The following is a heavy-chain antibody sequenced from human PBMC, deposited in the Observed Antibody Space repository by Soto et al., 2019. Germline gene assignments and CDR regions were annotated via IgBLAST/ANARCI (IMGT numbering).Heavy chain of an antibody. CDR1: GFTFSSYS. J-gene: IGHJ2*01. CDR2: ISSSSTI. Sequence: GSLRLSCAASGFTFSSYSMNWVRQAPGKGLEWVSYISSSSTIYYADSVKGRFTISRDNAKNSLYLQMNSLRAEDTAVYYCARDLVVVYGWYFDLWGRGTLVTVSS. D-gene: IGHD2-8*02. CDR3: ARDLVVVYGWYFDL. V-gene: IGHV3-48*01.